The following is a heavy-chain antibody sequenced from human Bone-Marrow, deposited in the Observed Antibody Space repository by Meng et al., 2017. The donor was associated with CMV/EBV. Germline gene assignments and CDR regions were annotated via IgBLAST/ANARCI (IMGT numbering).Heavy chain of an antibody. Sequence: LRLSCTVSGGSISSGDYYWSWIRQPPGKGWEWIGYIYYSGSTYYNPSLKSRVTISVDTTKNQFSRKLCSVTAADSAVYYCAREVGCRGGSYQPYYYGMDVWGQGTTVAVSS. CDR1: GGSISSGDYY. D-gene: IGHD2-15*01. J-gene: IGHJ6*02. V-gene: IGHV4-30-4*08. CDR3: AREVGCRGGSYQPYYYGMDV. CDR2: IYYSGST.